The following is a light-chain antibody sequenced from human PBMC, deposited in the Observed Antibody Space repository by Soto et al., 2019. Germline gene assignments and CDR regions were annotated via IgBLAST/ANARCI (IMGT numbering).Light chain of an antibody. Sequence: QSVLTQPHSVSGSPGQSVTISCTGISSDVGGYDYVSWYQQHPGKAPKLVIHVVDKRPSGVPDRFSGSKSGNTASLTISGLQAEDEADYYCCSYAGNTYVFGTGTKVTVL. CDR1: SSDVGGYDY. J-gene: IGLJ1*01. V-gene: IGLV2-11*01. CDR3: CSYAGNTYV. CDR2: VVD.